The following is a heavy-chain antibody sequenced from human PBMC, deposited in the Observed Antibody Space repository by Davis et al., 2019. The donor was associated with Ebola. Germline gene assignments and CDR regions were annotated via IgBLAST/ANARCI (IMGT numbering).Heavy chain of an antibody. CDR3: AVGLNPVVPAATFDY. Sequence: GESLKISCAASGFTFSSYAMHWVRQAPGKGLEWVAVISYDGSNKYYADSVKGRFTISRDNSKNTLYLQMNSLRAEDTAVYYCAVGLNPVVPAATFDYWGQGTLVTVSS. D-gene: IGHD2-2*01. J-gene: IGHJ4*02. V-gene: IGHV3-30-3*01. CDR1: GFTFSSYA. CDR2: ISYDGSNK.